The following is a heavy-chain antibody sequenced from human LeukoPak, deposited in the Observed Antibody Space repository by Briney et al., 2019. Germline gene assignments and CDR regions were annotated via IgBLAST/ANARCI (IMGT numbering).Heavy chain of an antibody. V-gene: IGHV3-7*01. D-gene: IGHD4-17*01. CDR2: IKQDGSEK. Sequence: GGSLRPSCSASEFTFSNFWMSWVHQAPGKGPEWVANIKQDGSEKYYVDSVKGRFTISRDNAETSLHLQMNSLRAEDTAVYYCARGGNHGDYWYFDLWGRGTLVTVSS. J-gene: IGHJ2*01. CDR1: EFTFSNFW. CDR3: ARGGNHGDYWYFDL.